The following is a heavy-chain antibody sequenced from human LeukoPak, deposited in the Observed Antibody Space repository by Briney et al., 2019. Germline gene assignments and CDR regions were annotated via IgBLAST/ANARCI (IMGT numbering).Heavy chain of an antibody. CDR2: ISWDGGST. Sequence: GGSLRLSCAASGFSFDDYTMHWVRQTPGKGLEWVSFISWDGGSTYYADSVKGRFTISRDNSRNSLYLQMNSLRTEDSALYYCAKDNSASWPYYLDSWGQGTLVTVSS. J-gene: IGHJ4*02. CDR1: GFSFDDYT. CDR3: AKDNSASWPYYLDS. V-gene: IGHV3-43*01. D-gene: IGHD6-13*01.